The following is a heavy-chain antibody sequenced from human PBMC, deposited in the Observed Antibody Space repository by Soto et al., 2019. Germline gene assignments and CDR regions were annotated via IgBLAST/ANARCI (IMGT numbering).Heavy chain of an antibody. CDR2: ISYEGSNK. Sequence: QVHLVESGGVVVQPGRSPRLSCVASGFTFSNYGMHWVRQAPGKGLEWVAVISYEGSNKYYADSVKGRFTISRDNSKNTLYLQMTSLRTEDTALYYCAKLDEGGLQYAYYAMDVWGQGTTVTVSS. D-gene: IGHD2-15*01. J-gene: IGHJ6*02. CDR1: GFTFSNYG. CDR3: AKLDEGGLQYAYYAMDV. V-gene: IGHV3-30*18.